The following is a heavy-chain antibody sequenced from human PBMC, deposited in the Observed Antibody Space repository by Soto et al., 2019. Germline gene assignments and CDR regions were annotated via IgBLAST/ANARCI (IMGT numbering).Heavy chain of an antibody. J-gene: IGHJ6*02. V-gene: IGHV1-69*06. D-gene: IGHD6-19*01. CDR1: GYTFSIYA. CDR2: IIPIFGTA. Sequence: SVKRSRKGAGYTFSIYAISWVRQAPGQGLEWMGGIIPIFGTANYAQKFQGRVTITADKSTSTAYMELSSLRSEDTAVYYCASRLDGMDVWGQGTTVTVSS. CDR3: ASRLDGMDV.